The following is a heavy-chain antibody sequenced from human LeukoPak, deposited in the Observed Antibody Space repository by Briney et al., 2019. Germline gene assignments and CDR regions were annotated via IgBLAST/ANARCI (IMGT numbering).Heavy chain of an antibody. V-gene: IGHV3-33*06. J-gene: IGHJ4*02. D-gene: IGHD6-19*01. CDR1: GFTFSSFG. CDR3: AKESEGYSSGWYYLDY. CDR2: IWDDGSNK. Sequence: GRSLRLSCAASGFTFSSFGMHWVRQAPGKGLEWVAVIWDDGSNKYYADSVKGRFTISRDNSKNTLYLQMNSLRAEDTAVYYCAKESEGYSSGWYYLDYWGQGTLVTVSS.